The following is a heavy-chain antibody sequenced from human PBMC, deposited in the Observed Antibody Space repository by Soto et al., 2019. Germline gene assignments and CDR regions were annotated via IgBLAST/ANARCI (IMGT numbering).Heavy chain of an antibody. CDR3: ARMGEDCSSTSCSYPYYYYMDV. CDR1: GYTFTSYG. CDR2: ISAYNGNT. J-gene: IGHJ6*03. Sequence: ASVKVSCKASGYTFTSYGISWVRQAPGQGLEWMGWISAYNGNTNYAQKLQGRATMSTETSTSTAYMERRSLRSDDTAVYYCARMGEDCSSTSCSYPYYYYMDVWGKGTTVTVSS. D-gene: IGHD2-2*01. V-gene: IGHV1-18*01.